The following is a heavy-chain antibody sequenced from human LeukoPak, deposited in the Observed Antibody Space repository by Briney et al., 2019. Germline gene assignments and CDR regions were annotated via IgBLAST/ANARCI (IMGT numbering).Heavy chain of an antibody. CDR3: ARDGIAAAADWYFDL. V-gene: IGHV3-7*01. CDR2: INQDGSGK. J-gene: IGHJ2*01. CDR1: GFTFSSFW. Sequence: PGGSLRLSCAASGFTFSSFWMSWVRQAPGKGLEWVANINQDGSGKYFVDSVKGRFTISRDNAKNSLYLQMNSLRAEDTAVYYCARDGIAAAADWYFDLWGRGTLVTVSS. D-gene: IGHD6-13*01.